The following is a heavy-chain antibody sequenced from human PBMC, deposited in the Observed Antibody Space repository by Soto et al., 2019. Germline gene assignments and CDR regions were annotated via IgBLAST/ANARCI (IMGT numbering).Heavy chain of an antibody. D-gene: IGHD3-10*01. V-gene: IGHV4-31*03. J-gene: IGHJ4*02. CDR2: IYYSGST. CDR1: GGSISSGDYY. Sequence: QVQLQESGPGLVKPSQTLSLTCTVSGGSISSGDYYWSWIRQHPGKGLEWIGYIYYSGSTYYNQSLKSRVTISVDTSKNQFSLKLTAVTAADTAVYYCATYGSGSYKPTTFDYWGQGTLVTVSS. CDR3: ATYGSGSYKPTTFDY.